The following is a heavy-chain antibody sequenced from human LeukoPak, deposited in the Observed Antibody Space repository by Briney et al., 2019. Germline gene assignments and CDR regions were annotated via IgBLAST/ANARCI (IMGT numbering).Heavy chain of an antibody. J-gene: IGHJ4*02. V-gene: IGHV4-34*01. CDR1: GGSFSGYY. D-gene: IGHD5-18*01. CDR3: TREGYSYISEGFDY. CDR2: IYYSGST. Sequence: SETLSLTCAVYGGSFSGYYWSWIRQPPGKGLEWIGSIYYSGSTYYNPSLKSRVTISVDTSKNQFSLKLTSVTAADTAVYYCTREGYSYISEGFDYWGQGTLVTVSS.